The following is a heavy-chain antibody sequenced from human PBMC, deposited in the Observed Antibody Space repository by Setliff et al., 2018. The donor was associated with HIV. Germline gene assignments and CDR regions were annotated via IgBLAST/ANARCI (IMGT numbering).Heavy chain of an antibody. D-gene: IGHD1-1*01. J-gene: IGHJ6*03. CDR2: INHSGST. CDR1: GGSLNDYY. V-gene: IGHV4-34*01. Sequence: SETLSLTCAVYGGSLNDYYWSWIRLPPGKGLEWIGEINHSGSTNYNPSLKSRVTISVDTSKNQFSLKLTSVTAADTAVYYCARDWNHYFYCMDVWGKGTTVTVSS. CDR3: ARDWNHYFYCMDV.